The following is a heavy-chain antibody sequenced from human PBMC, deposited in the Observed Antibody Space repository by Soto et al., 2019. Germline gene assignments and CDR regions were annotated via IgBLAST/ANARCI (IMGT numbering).Heavy chain of an antibody. CDR3: AKGLDLGY. CDR1: GFTFYNFA. V-gene: IGHV3-23*01. J-gene: IGHJ4*02. CDR2: ISGSGGST. Sequence: HPGGSLRLSCAASGFTFYNFAMTWVRQAPGKGLEWVSAISGSGGSTYYADSVKGRFTISRDNSKDTLYLQMNSLRAEDTAIYYCAKGLDLGYWGLGTLVTVSS. D-gene: IGHD5-12*01.